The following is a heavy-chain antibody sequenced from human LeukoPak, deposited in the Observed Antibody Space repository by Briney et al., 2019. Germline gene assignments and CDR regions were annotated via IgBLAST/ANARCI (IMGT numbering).Heavy chain of an antibody. Sequence: ASVKVSCKASGYTFAAYYMYWVRQAPGQGLEWMGWINPNSGGTNYAQKFQGRVTMTRDTSISTAYMELSRLRSDDTAVYYCARGRLLKFDPWGQGTLVTVSS. CDR1: GYTFAAYY. J-gene: IGHJ5*02. D-gene: IGHD5-18*01. CDR3: ARGRLLKFDP. CDR2: INPNSGGT. V-gene: IGHV1-2*02.